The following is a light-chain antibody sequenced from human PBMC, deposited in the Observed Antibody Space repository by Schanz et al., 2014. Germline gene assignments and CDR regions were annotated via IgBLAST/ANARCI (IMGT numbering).Light chain of an antibody. CDR2: DVS. J-gene: IGLJ1*01. Sequence: QSALTQPRSVSGSPGQSVTISCAGTTSDVGGYNYVSWYQHHPGKVPKLIIYDVSKRPSGVSNRFSGSKSGNTASLTISGLQAEDEADYYCCSYAGSYYVFGTGTKLTVL. CDR3: CSYAGSYYV. CDR1: TSDVGGYNY. V-gene: IGLV2-11*01.